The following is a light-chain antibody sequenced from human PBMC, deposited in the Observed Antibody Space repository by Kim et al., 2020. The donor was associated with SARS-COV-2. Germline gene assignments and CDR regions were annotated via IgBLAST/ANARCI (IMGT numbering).Light chain of an antibody. CDR1: QNINQW. CDR2: AAS. CDR3: QQADSFPLV. V-gene: IGKV1-12*01. J-gene: IGKJ3*01. Sequence: DIQMTQSPSSVSASVGDRVNISCRASQNINQWLVWYQQKPGKVPKLLMYAASILQSVVPSRFTGSGSGTDFALTISSLQPDDFATYYCQQADSFPLVFGPGTRVDIK.